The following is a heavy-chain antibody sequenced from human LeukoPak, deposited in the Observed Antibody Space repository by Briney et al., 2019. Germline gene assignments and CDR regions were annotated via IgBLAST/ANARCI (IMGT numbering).Heavy chain of an antibody. J-gene: IGHJ4*02. CDR1: GYTFTGYY. CDR2: INPNSGGT. Sequence: ASVKVSCKASGYTFTGYYMHWVRRAPGQGLEWMGWINPNSGGTNYAQKFQGRVTMTRDTSISTAYMELSRLRSDDTAVYYCARDGGSGSYKAFDYWGQGTLVTVSS. CDR3: ARDGGSGSYKAFDY. D-gene: IGHD1-26*01. V-gene: IGHV1-2*02.